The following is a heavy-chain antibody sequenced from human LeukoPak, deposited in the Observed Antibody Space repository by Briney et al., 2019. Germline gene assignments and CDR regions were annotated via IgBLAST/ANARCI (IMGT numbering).Heavy chain of an antibody. CDR1: GFNFSDYY. V-gene: IGHV3-11*01. CDR2: MSSRSGIM. J-gene: IGHJ4*02. Sequence: GGSLRLSCVASGFNFSDYYMNWIRQSPGKGLEWISYMSSRSGIMYYADSVKGRFTISRDNSKNTLYLQMNSLRAEDTAVYYCARGPSSMVRDSNDYWGQGTLVTVS. CDR3: ARGPSSMVRDSNDY. D-gene: IGHD3-10*01.